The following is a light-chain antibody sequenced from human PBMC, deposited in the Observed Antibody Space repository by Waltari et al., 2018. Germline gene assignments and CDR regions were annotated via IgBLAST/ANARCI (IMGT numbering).Light chain of an antibody. V-gene: IGKV1-5*03. CDR3: HQYNAYPWT. J-gene: IGKJ1*01. Sequence: QMTQSPSTLSASVGDRVTITCRASQTISNWLAWYQQKPGKAPTLLIYKASSLQGGVPSRFSGSGSGAEFTLTISSLQPDDFATYYCHQYNAYPWTFGQGTKVEIK. CDR1: QTISNW. CDR2: KAS.